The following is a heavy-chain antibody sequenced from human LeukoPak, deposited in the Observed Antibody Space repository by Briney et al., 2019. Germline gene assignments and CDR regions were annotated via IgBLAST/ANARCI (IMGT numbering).Heavy chain of an antibody. D-gene: IGHD1-26*01. V-gene: IGHV1-69*13. CDR3: ARPSGLLDSHDAFDI. CDR2: FIPVFGPA. CDR1: GGTFSNYA. Sequence: ASVKVSCKASGGTFSNYAVSWVRQAPGQGLEWMGGFIPVFGPANYAQKFQGRVTITADESTSTAYMELSSLRSEDTAVYYCARPSGLLDSHDAFDIWGQGTMVTVSS. J-gene: IGHJ3*02.